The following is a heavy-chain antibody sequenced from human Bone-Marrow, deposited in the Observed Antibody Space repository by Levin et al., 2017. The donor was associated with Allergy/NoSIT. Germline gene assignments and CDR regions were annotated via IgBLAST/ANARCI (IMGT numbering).Heavy chain of an antibody. D-gene: IGHD3-10*01. Sequence: GESLKISCAASGFTFSSYAMHWVRQAPGKGLEWVAVISYDGSNKYYADSVKGRFTISRDNSKNTLYLQMNSLRAEDTAVYYCARVVRGVRGNWFDPWGQGTLVTVSS. CDR3: ARVVRGVRGNWFDP. CDR2: ISYDGSNK. V-gene: IGHV3-30-3*01. CDR1: GFTFSSYA. J-gene: IGHJ5*02.